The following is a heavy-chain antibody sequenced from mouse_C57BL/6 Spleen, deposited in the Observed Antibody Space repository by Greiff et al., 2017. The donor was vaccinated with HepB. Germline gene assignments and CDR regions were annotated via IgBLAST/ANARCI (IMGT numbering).Heavy chain of an antibody. V-gene: IGHV5-17*01. CDR1: GFTFSDYG. J-gene: IGHJ1*03. CDR2: ISSGSSTI. CDR3: ARQDYGYDYWYFDV. D-gene: IGHD2-2*01. Sequence: VHVKQSGGGLVKPGGSLKLSCAASGFTFSDYGMHWVRQAPEKGLEWVAYISSGSSTIYYAATVKGRFTISRDNAKNTLFLQMTSLRSEDTAMYYCARQDYGYDYWYFDVWGTGTTVTVSS.